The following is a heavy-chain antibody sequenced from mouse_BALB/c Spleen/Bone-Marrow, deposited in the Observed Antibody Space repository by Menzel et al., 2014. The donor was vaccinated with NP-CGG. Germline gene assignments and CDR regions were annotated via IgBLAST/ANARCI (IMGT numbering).Heavy chain of an antibody. D-gene: IGHD2-10*02. J-gene: IGHJ4*01. CDR2: INPSSGYT. CDR1: GYTFTSYT. CDR3: AYGNYGYAMDY. Sequence: QVHVKQSGAELARPGASVKMSCKASGYTFTSYTMHWVKQRPGRGLEWIGYINPSSGYTNYNQKFKDKATLTADKSSSTAYMQLSSLTFEDSAVCYCAYGNYGYAMDYWGQGTSVTVSS. V-gene: IGHV1-4*01.